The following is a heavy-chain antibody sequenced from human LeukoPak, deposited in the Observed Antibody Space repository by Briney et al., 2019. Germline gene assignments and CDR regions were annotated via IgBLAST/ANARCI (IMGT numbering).Heavy chain of an antibody. V-gene: IGHV3-23*01. CDR1: GFTFTSYA. CDR2: ISGSGGST. D-gene: IGHD2-21*02. J-gene: IGHJ4*02. Sequence: PGGFLRLSCAASGFTFTSYAMSWVRQAPGKGLEWVSGISGSGGSTYYADSVKGRFTISRDNSKNTLFLLMNRLRAEDTAVYYCAKDMGIAVMTPSSLDHWGQGTLVTVSS. CDR3: AKDMGIAVMTPSSLDH.